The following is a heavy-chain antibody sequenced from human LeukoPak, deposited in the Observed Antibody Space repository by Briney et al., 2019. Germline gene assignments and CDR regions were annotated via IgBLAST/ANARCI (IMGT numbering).Heavy chain of an antibody. CDR2: IWYGGSNK. CDR3: AKGGMYYNFWSGLVT. CDR1: GFTFSSYG. V-gene: IGHV3-33*03. J-gene: IGHJ5*02. D-gene: IGHD3-3*01. Sequence: GGSPRLSCAASGFTFSSYGMHWVRQAPGKGLEWVAVIWYGGSNKYYADSVKGRFTISRDNSRNSLYLQMNSLRTEDTALYYCAKGGMYYNFWSGLVTWGQGTLVTVSS.